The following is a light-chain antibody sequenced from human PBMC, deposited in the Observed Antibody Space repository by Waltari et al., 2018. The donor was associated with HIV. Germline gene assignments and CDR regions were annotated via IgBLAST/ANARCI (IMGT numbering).Light chain of an antibody. CDR2: WAS. CDR1: QSVLYSSNNKSY. CDR3: QQYFSTPYT. V-gene: IGKV4-1*01. J-gene: IGKJ2*01. Sequence: DIVMTQSPDSLAVSLGERATINCKSSQSVLYSSNNKSYLTWYQQKPGQPPKLLIYWASTRESGVPDRFNVGWSGTDFTLTISSLQAEDVAVYYCQQYFSTPYTFGQGTKLEIK.